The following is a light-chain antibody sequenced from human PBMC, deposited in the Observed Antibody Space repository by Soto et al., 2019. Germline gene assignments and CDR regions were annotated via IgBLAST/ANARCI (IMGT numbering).Light chain of an antibody. CDR3: QQYNSYLLT. V-gene: IGKV1-5*01. CDR2: DAS. Sequence: DSQMPQSPSTLSASVGDRVTITCRASQSISRSLAWYQQKPGKAPNLLIYDASSLESGVPSRFSGSGFGTEFTLTISSLQPDDFATYYCQQYNSYLLTFGPGTTVDIK. CDR1: QSISRS. J-gene: IGKJ3*01.